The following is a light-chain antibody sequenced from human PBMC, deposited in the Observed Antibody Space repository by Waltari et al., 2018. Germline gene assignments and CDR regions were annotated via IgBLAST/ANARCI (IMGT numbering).Light chain of an antibody. CDR2: EVS. J-gene: IGLJ3*02. Sequence: QSALTQPASVSGSPGQSITISCTGTSSDVGGYNYVSWYHQHPGKAPKLMIYEVSNRPSGGSNRFSGSRSGNTASLTISGLQTEDEADYYCSSDTTSSTLLFGGGTKLTVL. V-gene: IGLV2-14*01. CDR3: SSDTTSSTLL. CDR1: SSDVGGYNY.